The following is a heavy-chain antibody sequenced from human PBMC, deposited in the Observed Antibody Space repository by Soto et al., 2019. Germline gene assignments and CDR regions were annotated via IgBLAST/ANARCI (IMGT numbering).Heavy chain of an antibody. V-gene: IGHV4-30-4*01. CDR3: ARVTIAAGLEGWFDP. D-gene: IGHD6-13*01. CDR2: IYYSGST. Sequence: PSETLSLTCTVSGGSISSGDYYWSWIRQPPGKGLEWIGYIYYSGSTYYNPSLKSRVTISVDTSKNQFSLKLSSVTAADTAVYYCARVTIAAGLEGWFDPWGQGTLVTVSS. CDR1: GGSISSGDYY. J-gene: IGHJ5*02.